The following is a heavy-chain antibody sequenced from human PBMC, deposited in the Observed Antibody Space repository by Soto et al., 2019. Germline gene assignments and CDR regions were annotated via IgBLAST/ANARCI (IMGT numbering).Heavy chain of an antibody. V-gene: IGHV1-69*02. J-gene: IGHJ4*02. D-gene: IGHD4-17*01. CDR2: IIPILGIA. CDR3: ARGMKTTVTGYYFDY. CDR1: GGTFSSYT. Sequence: SVKVSCKASGGTFSSYTISWVRQAPGQGLEWMGRIIPILGIANYAQKFQGRVTITADKSTSTAYMELSSLRSEDTAVYYCARGMKTTVTGYYFDYWGQGTLVTVS.